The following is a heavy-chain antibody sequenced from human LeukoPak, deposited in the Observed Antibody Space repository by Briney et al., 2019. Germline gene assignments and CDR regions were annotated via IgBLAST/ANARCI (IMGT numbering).Heavy chain of an antibody. CDR1: GFTFTSYW. Sequence: GGSLRLSCAASGFTFTSYWFHRVRQAPGKGLVWVSRINSDGSITTYADSVRGRFTISRDNAKSTLYLQMNSLRAEDTAVYYCASSTKISKSADYWGQGALVTVSS. CDR2: INSDGSIT. D-gene: IGHD1-14*01. CDR3: ASSTKISKSADY. V-gene: IGHV3-74*01. J-gene: IGHJ4*02.